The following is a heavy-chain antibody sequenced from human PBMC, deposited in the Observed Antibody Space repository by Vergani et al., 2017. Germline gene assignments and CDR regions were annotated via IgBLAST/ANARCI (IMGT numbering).Heavy chain of an antibody. J-gene: IGHJ4*02. D-gene: IGHD1-1*01. V-gene: IGHV3-30-3*01. CDR1: GFTFSNYA. Sequence: QVQLVESGGGVVQPGRSLRLSCAASGFTFSNYAMHWVRQAPGKGLEWVAVISYDGSNRHYADSVKGRFTISRDNSKNRLYLQMNSLRAEDTAVYYCARVRSSRGTNFALDYWGQGTLVTVSS. CDR2: ISYDGSNR. CDR3: ARVRSSRGTNFALDY.